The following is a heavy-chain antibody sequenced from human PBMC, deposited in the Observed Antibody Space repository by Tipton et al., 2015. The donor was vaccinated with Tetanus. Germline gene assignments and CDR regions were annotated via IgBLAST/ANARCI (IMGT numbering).Heavy chain of an antibody. D-gene: IGHD1-26*01. CDR3: ARWEVAATKELY. V-gene: IGHV4-34*01. CDR2: INPSGST. Sequence: TLSLTCAVYGGSFSGHHWNWIRQPPGKGLELNGKINPSGSTYYNPSLKSRVTISEDTSKNHFSLKLSSVTAADTALYYWARWEVAATKELYWGQGTLVTVSS. J-gene: IGHJ4*02. CDR1: GGSFSGHH.